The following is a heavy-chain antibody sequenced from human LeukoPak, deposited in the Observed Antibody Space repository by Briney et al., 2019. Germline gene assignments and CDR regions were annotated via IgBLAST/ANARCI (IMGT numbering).Heavy chain of an antibody. CDR2: ISYDGSNK. V-gene: IGHV3-30-3*01. CDR3: AMIEQVVSNVEGGY. CDR1: GFTFSSYA. D-gene: IGHD6-6*01. J-gene: IGHJ4*02. Sequence: PGGSLRLSCAASGFTFSSYAMHWVRQAPGKGLEWVAVISYDGSNKYYADSVKGRFTISRDNSKNTLYLQMNSLRAEDTAVYFCAMIEQVVSNVEGGYWGQGTLVTVSS.